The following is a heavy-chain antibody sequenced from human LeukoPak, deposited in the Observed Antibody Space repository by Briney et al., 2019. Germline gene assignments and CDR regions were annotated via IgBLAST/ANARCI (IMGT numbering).Heavy chain of an antibody. CDR2: IYYSGST. CDR3: ARQVWYCSGGSCAWAFDY. Sequence: SETLSLTCTVSGGSISSSSYYWGWIRQPPGKGLEWIGSIYYSGSTYYNPSLKSRVTISVDTSKNQFSLKLSSVTAADTAVYYCARQVWYCSGGSCAWAFDYWGQGTLVTVSS. J-gene: IGHJ4*02. D-gene: IGHD2-15*01. V-gene: IGHV4-39*01. CDR1: GGSISSSSYY.